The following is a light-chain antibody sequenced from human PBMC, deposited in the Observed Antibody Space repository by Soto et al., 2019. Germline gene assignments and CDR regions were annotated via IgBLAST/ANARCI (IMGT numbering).Light chain of an antibody. CDR3: QHYNSYSEA. V-gene: IGKV1-5*03. J-gene: IGKJ1*01. CDR2: KAS. CDR1: QTISSW. Sequence: DIHMRQSPATLTGSVGDRVTITCRASQTISSWLAWYQQKPGKAPKLLIYKASTLKSGVPSRFSGSGSGTEFTLTISSLQPDDFATYYCQHYNSYSEAFGQGTKVDIK.